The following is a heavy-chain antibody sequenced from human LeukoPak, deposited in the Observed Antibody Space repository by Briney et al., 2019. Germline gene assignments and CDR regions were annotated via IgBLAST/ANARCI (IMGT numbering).Heavy chain of an antibody. J-gene: IGHJ4*02. CDR1: GGSISSYY. CDR3: ARHVSSHWMGSIDY. CDR2: IYYSGST. Sequence: SETLSLTCTVSGGSISSYYWSWIRQPPGKGLEWIGYIYYSGSTNYNPSLKSRVTISVDTSKNQFSLKLSSVTAADTAVYYCARHVSSHWMGSIDYWGQGTLVTVSS. V-gene: IGHV4-59*01. D-gene: IGHD6-13*01.